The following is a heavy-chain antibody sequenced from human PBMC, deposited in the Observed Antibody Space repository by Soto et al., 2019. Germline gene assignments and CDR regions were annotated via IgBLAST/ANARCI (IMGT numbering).Heavy chain of an antibody. D-gene: IGHD3-16*02. CDR2: IYWDDGK. CDR3: AHTVKHHDYIWGSYRQYYFDY. J-gene: IGHJ4*02. CDR1: GFSLSTSGVG. Sequence: SGPTLVNPTQTLTLTCTFSGFSLSTSGVGVGWIRQPPGKALEWLALIYWDDGKRYSPSLKSRLTITKDTSKNQVVLTMTNMDPVDTATYYCAHTVKHHDYIWGSYRQYYFDYWGQGTLVTVSS. V-gene: IGHV2-5*02.